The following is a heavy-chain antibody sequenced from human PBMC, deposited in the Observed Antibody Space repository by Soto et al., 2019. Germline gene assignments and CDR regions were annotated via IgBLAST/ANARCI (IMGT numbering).Heavy chain of an antibody. D-gene: IGHD2-15*01. CDR1: GGSISTYY. Sequence: PSETLSLTCTVSGGSISTYYWSWIRQPPGKALEWVGYIYYSGSTNYNPSLKSRVTISVDTSKNQFSLKLISVTAADTAVYYCARLSDGYGRPARYFDHWGQGTLVSVAS. V-gene: IGHV4-59*01. CDR2: IYYSGST. J-gene: IGHJ4*02. CDR3: ARLSDGYGRPARYFDH.